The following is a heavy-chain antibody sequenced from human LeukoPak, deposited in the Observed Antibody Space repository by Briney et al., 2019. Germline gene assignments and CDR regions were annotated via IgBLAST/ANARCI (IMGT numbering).Heavy chain of an antibody. CDR3: ARGQGCSSTSCPPDS. V-gene: IGHV5-51*01. J-gene: IGHJ4*02. CDR2: NYPGDSDT. D-gene: IGHD2-2*01. CDR1: GSIITYYW. Sequence: GAPLQICSGCAGSIITYYWICWRRQLPGKRLERMGINYPGDSDTRYSPSFQGQVTMSADRSINAAYLQWSSLRASDTAMYDCARGQGCSSTSCPPDSWGQGTLVTVSS.